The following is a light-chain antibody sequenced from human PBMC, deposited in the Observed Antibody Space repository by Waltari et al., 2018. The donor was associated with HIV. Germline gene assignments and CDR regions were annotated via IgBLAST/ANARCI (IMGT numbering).Light chain of an antibody. J-gene: IGKJ4*01. CDR2: DAS. CDR3: QQYDNLLLT. V-gene: IGKV1-33*01. Sequence: DIQMAQSQSSLSASVGDRVTITCQASQDMSNYLNWYQQKPGKAPKLLIYDASNLETGVPSRFSGSGSGTDFTFTISSLQPEDIATYYCQQYDNLLLTFGGGTKVEIK. CDR1: QDMSNY.